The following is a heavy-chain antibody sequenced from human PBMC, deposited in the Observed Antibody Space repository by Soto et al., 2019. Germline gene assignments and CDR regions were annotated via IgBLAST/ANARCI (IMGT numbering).Heavy chain of an antibody. CDR3: ARVASDYINAVDH. J-gene: IGHJ4*02. CDR1: GFTFNAYA. CDR2: IGGSGGNR. D-gene: IGHD4-4*01. Sequence: EVQLLESGGGLVQPGGSLRLSCAASGFTFNAYAMTWVRQAPGKGLEWVSAIGGSGGNRYYGASVKGRFTISRDNSKHTLDLQMSRLRFEDTAVYYCARVASDYINAVDHWGQGILVTVSS. V-gene: IGHV3-23*02.